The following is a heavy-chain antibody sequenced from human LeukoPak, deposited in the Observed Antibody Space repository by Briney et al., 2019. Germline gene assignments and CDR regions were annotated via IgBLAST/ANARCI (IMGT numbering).Heavy chain of an antibody. CDR3: ATWAFYHGLDV. J-gene: IGHJ6*02. CDR2: ISADGTT. V-gene: IGHV3-43*02. D-gene: IGHD1-26*01. Sequence: GGSLRLSCTASGFNFDKYAMHWVRQRPGKGLEWVAVISADGTTDHADSVKGRFTVSRDNSKESLFLQMSSLRDEDTALYYCATWAFYHGLDVWGQGTTVTVSS. CDR1: GFNFDKYA.